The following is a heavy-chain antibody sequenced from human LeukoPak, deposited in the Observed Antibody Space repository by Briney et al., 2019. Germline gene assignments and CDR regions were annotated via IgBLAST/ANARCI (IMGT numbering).Heavy chain of an antibody. Sequence: SETLSLTCTVSGGSISTYYGNWIRQAPGKGLEWIGYIYYSGSTNYNPSLKSRVTISVDTSKNQFSLKLSSVTAADTAVYYCARGTMIVVGLDAFDIWGQGTMVTVSS. V-gene: IGHV4-59*12. J-gene: IGHJ3*02. CDR2: IYYSGST. CDR1: GGSISTYY. CDR3: ARGTMIVVGLDAFDI. D-gene: IGHD3-22*01.